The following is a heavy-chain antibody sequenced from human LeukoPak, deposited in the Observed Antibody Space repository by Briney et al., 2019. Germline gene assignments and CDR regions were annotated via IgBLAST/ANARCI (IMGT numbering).Heavy chain of an antibody. CDR1: GHRLATYW. CDR3: ASTRDTLISAFDI. J-gene: IGHJ3*02. V-gene: IGHV5-51*01. Sequence: GESLKISCQNSGHRLATYWIAWVRQMPGKGLEWMGIIYPEDSDTRYGPSFQGQVTISADKSIDTAYLQWNSLKTSDTAMYYCASTRDTLISAFDIWGQGTMVIVSS. D-gene: IGHD2-15*01. CDR2: IYPEDSDT.